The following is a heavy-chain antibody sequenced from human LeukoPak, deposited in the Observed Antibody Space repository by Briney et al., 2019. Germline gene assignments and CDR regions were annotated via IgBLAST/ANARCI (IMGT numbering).Heavy chain of an antibody. V-gene: IGHV3-23*01. CDR3: AKAGVVVTAIRGYYFDY. CDR1: GFTFSSYG. J-gene: IGHJ4*02. Sequence: PGGTLRLSCAASGFTFSSYGMSWVRQAPGKGLEWVSAISGSGGSTYYADSVKGRFTISRDNSKNTLYLQMNSLRAEDTAVYYCAKAGVVVTAIRGYYFDYWGQGTLVTVSS. CDR2: ISGSGGST. D-gene: IGHD2-21*02.